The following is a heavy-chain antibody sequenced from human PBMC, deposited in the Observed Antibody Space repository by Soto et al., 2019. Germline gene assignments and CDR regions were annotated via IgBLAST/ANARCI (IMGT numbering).Heavy chain of an antibody. CDR3: ARHRHPRGTVGATSPLDP. V-gene: IGHV3-53*01. Sequence: GGSLRLSCAISGFSVISNYLSWVRQAPGKGLEWVSVHYSGGSTYYADSVQGRFTISRDKSNNTLYLQMRRVRAEDTAVYFCARHRHPRGTVGATSPLDPWGQGTQVTVSS. CDR2: HYSGGST. J-gene: IGHJ5*02. D-gene: IGHD1-26*01. CDR1: GFSVISNY.